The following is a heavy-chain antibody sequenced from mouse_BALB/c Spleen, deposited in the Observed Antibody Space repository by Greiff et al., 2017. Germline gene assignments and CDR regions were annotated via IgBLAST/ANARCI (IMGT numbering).Heavy chain of an antibody. V-gene: IGHV5-17*02. CDR2: ISSGSSTI. D-gene: IGHD2-10*01. CDR1: GFTFSSFG. J-gene: IGHJ4*01. CDR3: ARWPYYGNSYAMDY. Sequence: EVQLVESGGGLVQPGGSRKLSCTASGFTFSSFGMHWVRQAPEKGLEWVAYISSGSSTIYYADTVKGRFTISRDNPKNTLFLQMTSLRSEDTAMYYCARWPYYGNSYAMDYWGQGTSVTVSS.